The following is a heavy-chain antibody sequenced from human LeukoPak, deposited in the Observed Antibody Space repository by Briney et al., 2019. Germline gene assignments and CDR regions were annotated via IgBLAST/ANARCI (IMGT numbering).Heavy chain of an antibody. V-gene: IGHV4-38-2*01. CDR2: IYHTGST. J-gene: IGHJ4*02. CDR1: GYSISRGYY. Sequence: SETLSLTCGVSGYSISRGYYWAWIRQPPGKGLEWIGTIYHTGSTYYTPSLGSRVTISVDTSKNEFSLNLNSVTAADTAVYYCARAGWIITSGIDYWGQGALITVSS. D-gene: IGHD3-10*01. CDR3: ARAGWIITSGIDY.